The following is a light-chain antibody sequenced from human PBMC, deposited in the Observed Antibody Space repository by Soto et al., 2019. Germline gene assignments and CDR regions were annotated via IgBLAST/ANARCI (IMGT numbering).Light chain of an antibody. CDR3: QKYNSYST. V-gene: IGKV1-5*03. Sequence: DIQMTQCPSTLSASVGDXVXXTCLASQSISRWLEWYQQKTGKAHKILIYKESSLESGVPSRLSGSGSGKEFNINISSMQPDDFANYYCQKYNSYSTFGQGTKV. J-gene: IGKJ1*01. CDR2: KES. CDR1: QSISRW.